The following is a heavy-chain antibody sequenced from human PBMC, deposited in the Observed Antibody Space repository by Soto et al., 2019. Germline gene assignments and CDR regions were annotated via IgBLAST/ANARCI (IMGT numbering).Heavy chain of an antibody. J-gene: IGHJ6*01. CDR1: GGSISSYY. CDR3: ARAGTVTPYYYYYGMDV. V-gene: IGHV4-59*01. CDR2: IYYSGST. Sequence: SETLSLTCTVSGGSISSYYWSWIRQPPGKGLEWIGYIYYSGSTNYNPSLKSRVTISVDASKNQFSLKLSSVTAADTAVYYCARAGTVTPYYYYYGMDVWGQGTTVTVSS. D-gene: IGHD4-4*01.